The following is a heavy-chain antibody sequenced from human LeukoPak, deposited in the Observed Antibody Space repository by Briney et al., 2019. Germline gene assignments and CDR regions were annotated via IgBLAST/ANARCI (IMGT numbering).Heavy chain of an antibody. CDR3: ARGYCSGGSCYYFDY. V-gene: IGHV4-39*07. CDR1: SSYW. J-gene: IGHJ4*02. CDR2: IYYSGST. Sequence: SSYWMTWVRQAPGKGLEWIGSIYYSGSTYYNPSLKSRVTISVDTSKNQFSLKLSSVTAADTAVYYCARGYCSGGSCYYFDYWGQGTLVTVSS. D-gene: IGHD2-15*01.